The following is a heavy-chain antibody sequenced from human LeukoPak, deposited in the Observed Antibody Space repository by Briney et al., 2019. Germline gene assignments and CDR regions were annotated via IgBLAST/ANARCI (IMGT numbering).Heavy chain of an antibody. CDR2: ISGRSDNT. D-gene: IGHD3-9*01. V-gene: IGHV3-23*01. CDR1: GFIFSNYA. J-gene: IGHJ4*02. CDR3: AKWGDYGVLTGYFDSGF. Sequence: GGSLRLSCAASGFIFSNYAMYWVRQAPGKGLEWVSAISGRSDNTYYADSVKGRFTLSRDSSKNTLYLQMNSLRADDTAVYYCAKWGDYGVLTGYFDSGFRGKGALVTV.